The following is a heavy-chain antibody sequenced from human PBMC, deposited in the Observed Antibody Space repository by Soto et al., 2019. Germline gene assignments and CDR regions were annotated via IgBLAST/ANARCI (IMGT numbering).Heavy chain of an antibody. Sequence: GESLKISCKGSGYSFTSYWISWVRQMPGKGLEWMGRIDPSDSYTNYSPSFQGHVTISADKSISTAYLQWSSLKASDTAMYYCARGTAAAGDPDYYGMDVWGQGTTVTVSS. CDR2: IDPSDSYT. J-gene: IGHJ6*02. V-gene: IGHV5-10-1*01. CDR1: GYSFTSYW. CDR3: ARGTAAAGDPDYYGMDV. D-gene: IGHD6-13*01.